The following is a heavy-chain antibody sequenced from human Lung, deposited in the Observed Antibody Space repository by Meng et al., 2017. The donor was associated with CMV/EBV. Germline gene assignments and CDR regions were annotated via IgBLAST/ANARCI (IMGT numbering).Heavy chain of an antibody. V-gene: IGHV3-21*01. CDR1: GFTFSSYT. CDR3: ARHNYLWGSYPLDY. Sequence: GGSLRLSCAASGFTFSSYTMNWVRQAPGKGLEWVSSISTRSSYIYYADSVKGRFTVSRDNAKNSLYLQMNSLRAEDTAVYYCARHNYLWGSYPLDYWGQGTXVTVYS. J-gene: IGHJ4*02. D-gene: IGHD3-16*01. CDR2: ISTRSSYI.